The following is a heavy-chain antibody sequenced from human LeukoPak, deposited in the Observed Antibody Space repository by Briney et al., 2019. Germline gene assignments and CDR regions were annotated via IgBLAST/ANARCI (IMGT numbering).Heavy chain of an antibody. Sequence: SETLSLTCTVSGGSISSYYWSWIRQPPGKGLEWIGYIYYSGSTNYNPSLKSRVTISVDTSKNQFSLKLSSVTAADTAVYYCARFRLDGIAAPNWGQGNLVTVSS. CDR1: GGSISSYY. V-gene: IGHV4-59*01. CDR2: IYYSGST. CDR3: ARFRLDGIAAPN. J-gene: IGHJ4*02. D-gene: IGHD6-6*01.